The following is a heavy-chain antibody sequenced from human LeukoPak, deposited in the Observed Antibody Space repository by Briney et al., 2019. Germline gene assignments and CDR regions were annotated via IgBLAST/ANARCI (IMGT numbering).Heavy chain of an antibody. CDR3: ATQRVTYYYDSSGYSYEWGPYYFDY. J-gene: IGHJ4*02. V-gene: IGHV5-51*01. CDR1: GYSFTSYW. CDR2: IYPGDSDT. Sequence: GESLKISCKGSGYSFTSYWIGWVRQMPGKGLEWMGIIYPGDSDTRYSPSFQGQVTISADKSISTAYLQWSSLKASDTAMYYCATQRVTYYYDSSGYSYEWGPYYFDYWGQGTLVTVSS. D-gene: IGHD3-22*01.